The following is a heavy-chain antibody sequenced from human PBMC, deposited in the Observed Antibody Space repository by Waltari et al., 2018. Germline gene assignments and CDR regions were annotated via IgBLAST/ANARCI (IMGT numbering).Heavy chain of an antibody. J-gene: IGHJ5*02. CDR3: ARDLYSSSSGWFDP. CDR2: IYYSGST. V-gene: IGHV4-59*01. D-gene: IGHD6-6*01. CDR1: GGSISSSY. Sequence: QVQLQESGPGLVKPSDTLSLTCTVPGGSISSSYWCWLRQPPGKGLEWIGYIYYSGSTNYNPSLKSRVTISVDTSKNQFSLKLSSVTAADTAVYYCARDLYSSSSGWFDPWGQGTLVTVSS.